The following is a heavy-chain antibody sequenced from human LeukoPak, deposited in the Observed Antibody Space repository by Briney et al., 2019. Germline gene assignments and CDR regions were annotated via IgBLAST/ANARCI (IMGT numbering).Heavy chain of an antibody. D-gene: IGHD6-13*01. Sequence: ASVKVSCTASGYTFTSYGISWVRQAPGQGLEWMGWTTAYNVNTNYSQKLQGRVTMTTDTPTSTAYMELRSRRSDDTAVYYCASKGFGDGRYSSSWFNWGEGTLVTVSS. V-gene: IGHV1-18*01. CDR1: GYTFTSYG. CDR3: ASKGFGDGRYSSSWFN. J-gene: IGHJ4*02. CDR2: TTAYNVNT.